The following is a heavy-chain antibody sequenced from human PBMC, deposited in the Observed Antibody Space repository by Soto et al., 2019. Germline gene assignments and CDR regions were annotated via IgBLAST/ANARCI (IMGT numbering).Heavy chain of an antibody. J-gene: IGHJ4*02. CDR3: ARDWRSTSCYYDY. CDR2: ISSSSSYI. V-gene: IGHV3-21*01. CDR1: GFTFSSYS. D-gene: IGHD2-2*01. Sequence: GGSLRLSCAASGFTFSSYSMNWVRQAPGKGLEWVSSISSSSSYIYYADSVKGRFTISRDNAKNSLYLQMNSLRAEDTAEYYCARDWRSTSCYYDYWGQGTLVTVSS.